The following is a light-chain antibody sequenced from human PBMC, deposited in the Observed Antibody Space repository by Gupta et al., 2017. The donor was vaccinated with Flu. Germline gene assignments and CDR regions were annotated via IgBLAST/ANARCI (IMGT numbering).Light chain of an antibody. CDR3: HRYGSSRT. Sequence: EIVLTQPPGILSLSPGATATLSCKASESVSGNYLAWYQQRPGQVHRLLIFRAYNRATGIPDRFSGSGSGTDFTITISRLEPEDFAVYYCHRYGSSRTFGQGTKVEIK. V-gene: IGKV3-20*01. CDR2: RAY. J-gene: IGKJ1*01. CDR1: ESVSGNY.